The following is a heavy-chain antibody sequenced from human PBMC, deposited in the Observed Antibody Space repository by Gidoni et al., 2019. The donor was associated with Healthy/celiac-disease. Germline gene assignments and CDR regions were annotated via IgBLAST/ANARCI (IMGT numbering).Heavy chain of an antibody. Sequence: EVQLVESGGGLVQPGGSLRLSCAASGFAFRRDEMPWVRQAPGKGLEWVSYISSSGSTIYYADSVQGRFTISRYNAKNSLYLQMNSLRAEDTAFYYCARAIAVAGTPYYGMDVWGQGTTVTVSS. V-gene: IGHV3-48*03. CDR1: GFAFRRDE. J-gene: IGHJ6*02. D-gene: IGHD6-19*01. CDR3: ARAIAVAGTPYYGMDV. CDR2: ISSSGSTI.